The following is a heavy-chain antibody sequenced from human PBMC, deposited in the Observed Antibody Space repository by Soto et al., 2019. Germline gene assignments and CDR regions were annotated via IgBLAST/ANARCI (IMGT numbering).Heavy chain of an antibody. CDR3: ARDIPSFFLLPPPPDAFDI. CDR2: ISAYNGNT. Sequence: ASVKVSCKASGYTFTSYGISWVRQAPGQGLEWMGWISAYNGNTNYAQKLQGRVTMTTDTSTSTAYMELRSLRSDDTAVYYCARDIPSFFLLPPPPDAFDIWGQGTMVTVS. CDR1: GYTFTSYG. D-gene: IGHD2-21*01. J-gene: IGHJ3*02. V-gene: IGHV1-18*01.